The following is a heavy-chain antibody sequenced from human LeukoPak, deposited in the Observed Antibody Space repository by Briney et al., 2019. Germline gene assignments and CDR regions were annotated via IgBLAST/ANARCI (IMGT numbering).Heavy chain of an antibody. CDR1: VFTFSSYS. J-gene: IGHJ4*02. CDR3: ASAYGDYQPLLDH. V-gene: IGHV3-21*01. Sequence: GGSLRLSCAASVFTFSSYSMYWVRQAPGKGLEWVSSITTSGTYIYYADSVKGRFTISRDNAKNSLYLQMNSLRAEDTALYYCASAYGDYQPLLDHWGQGTLVTVSS. D-gene: IGHD4-17*01. CDR2: ITTSGTYI.